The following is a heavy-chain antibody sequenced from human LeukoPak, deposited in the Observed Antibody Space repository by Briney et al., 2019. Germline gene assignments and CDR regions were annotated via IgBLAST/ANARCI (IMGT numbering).Heavy chain of an antibody. V-gene: IGHV3-21*01. J-gene: IGHJ4*02. Sequence: GGSLRLSCAASGFTFSSYSMNWVRQAPGKGLEWVSSISSSSSYIYYADSVKGRFTISRDNAKNSLYLQMNSLRAEDTAVYYCARSDVSTVTHDYWGQGTLVTVSP. D-gene: IGHD4-17*01. CDR1: GFTFSSYS. CDR3: ARSDVSTVTHDY. CDR2: ISSSSSYI.